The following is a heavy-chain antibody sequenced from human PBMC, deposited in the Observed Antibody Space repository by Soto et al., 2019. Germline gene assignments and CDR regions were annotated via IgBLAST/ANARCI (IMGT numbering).Heavy chain of an antibody. CDR3: ARDKERQRLGGKYYSATDV. Sequence: QVQLVQSGAEVKKPGSSVKVSCKASGGSFNTYAISWVRQAPGQGLEWMGGIIPIFRTPDYAQKFQGRVTIIADESTRTAYMELSGLRSDDTAVYYCARDKERQRLGGKYYSATDVWGQGTTVTVSS. J-gene: IGHJ6*02. V-gene: IGHV1-69*12. CDR2: IIPIFRTP. CDR1: GGSFNTYA. D-gene: IGHD5-12*01.